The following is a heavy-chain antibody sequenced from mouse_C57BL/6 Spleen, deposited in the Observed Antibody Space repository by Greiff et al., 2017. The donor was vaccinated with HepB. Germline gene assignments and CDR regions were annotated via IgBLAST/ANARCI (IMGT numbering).Heavy chain of an antibody. D-gene: IGHD4-1*01. CDR3: ARELGDY. CDR2: IDPSDSYT. Sequence: VQLKQPGAELVKPGASVKLSCKASGYTFTSYWMQWVKQRPGQGLEWIGEIDPSDSYTNYNQKFKGKATLTVDTSSSTAYMQLSSLTSEDSAVYYCARELGDYWGQGTTLTVSS. V-gene: IGHV1-50*01. J-gene: IGHJ2*01. CDR1: GYTFTSYW.